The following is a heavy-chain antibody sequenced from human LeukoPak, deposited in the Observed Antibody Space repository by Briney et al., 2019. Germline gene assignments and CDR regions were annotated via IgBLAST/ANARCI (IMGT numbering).Heavy chain of an antibody. CDR1: GFPYNSYA. CDR3: AKSRSSTSSHFDY. J-gene: IGHJ4*02. CDR2: ISGSGGST. Sequence: GGSLRLPCAASGFPYNSYAMRWVRHAPGKGLEGVSAISGSGGSTYYADSVKGRFAISRDNSKNTLYLQMNSLRAEDTAVYYCAKSRSSTSSHFDYWGQGTLVTVSS. D-gene: IGHD2-2*01. V-gene: IGHV3-23*01.